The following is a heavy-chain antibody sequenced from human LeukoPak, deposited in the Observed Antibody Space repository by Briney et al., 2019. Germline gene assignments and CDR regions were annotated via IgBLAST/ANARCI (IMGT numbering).Heavy chain of an antibody. D-gene: IGHD1-1*01. CDR1: GFSISLGYY. V-gene: IGHV4-38-2*02. CDR3: ATERERRITD. Sequence: PSEPLSITFDVPGFSISLGYYWVWIRQPSGQGLEWIGSIHPSGTTFYNSSLNSRITTTIDAPKNQFSLRLSLVTAVDTAVYFCATERERRITDWGQGTLVTVSS. J-gene: IGHJ4*02. CDR2: IHPSGTT.